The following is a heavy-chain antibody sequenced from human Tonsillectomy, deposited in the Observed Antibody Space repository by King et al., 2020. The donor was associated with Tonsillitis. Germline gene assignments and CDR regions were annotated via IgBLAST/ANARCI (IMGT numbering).Heavy chain of an antibody. CDR1: GFTFRNYC. CDR3: ARDSGYFYYMDV. J-gene: IGHJ6*03. CDR2: RKQDGSGK. Sequence: VQLVESGGGLVQPGGSLRLSCAASGFTFRNYCMAWVRQAPGKGLECVANRKQDGSGKYYVVSVKGRFTISRDNAKNSLYLQMNSLRAEDTAVYYCARDSGYFYYMDVWGKGTTVTVSS. V-gene: IGHV3-7*03.